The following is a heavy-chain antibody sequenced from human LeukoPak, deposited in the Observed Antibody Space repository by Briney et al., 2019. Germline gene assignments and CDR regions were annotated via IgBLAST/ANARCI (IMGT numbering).Heavy chain of an antibody. J-gene: IGHJ5*02. CDR2: INPSGGST. CDR1: RYTFTSYY. D-gene: IGHD3-10*01. Sequence: ASVKVSCKASRYTFTSYYMHWVRQAPGQGLEWMGIINPSGGSTSYAQKFQGRVTMTRDTSTSTVYMELSSLRSEDTAVYYCARARRPGYYYGSRSFGGEFDPWGQGTLVTVSS. CDR3: ARARRPGYYYGSRSFGGEFDP. V-gene: IGHV1-46*01.